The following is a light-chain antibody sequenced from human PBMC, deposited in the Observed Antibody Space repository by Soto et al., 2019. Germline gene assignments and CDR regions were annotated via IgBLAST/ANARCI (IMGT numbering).Light chain of an antibody. Sequence: QSALTQPASVSGSPGQSITISCTGTSSDVGSYNLVSWYQQQPGKAPQLLIYEDSKRPSGVSNRFSGSKSGNTASLTISGIQAEDEADYYCCSSGRSSDVVFGGGTKLTVL. J-gene: IGLJ2*01. CDR3: CSSGRSSDVV. CDR2: EDS. V-gene: IGLV2-23*01. CDR1: SSDVGSYNL.